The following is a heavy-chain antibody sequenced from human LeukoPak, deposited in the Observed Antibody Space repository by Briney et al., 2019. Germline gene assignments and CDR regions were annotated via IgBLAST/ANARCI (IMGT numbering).Heavy chain of an antibody. CDR1: GGSISSSGYY. D-gene: IGHD6-19*01. Sequence: SETLSLTCTVSGGSISSSGYYWGWIRQPPGKGLQWIGSIYYSGSTYYNPSLKSRVTFSVDTSKNQFSLKLSSVTAADTAVYYCARLLSSDWYKGAFDIWGQGTMVTVSS. V-gene: IGHV4-39*01. CDR2: IYYSGST. CDR3: ARLLSSDWYKGAFDI. J-gene: IGHJ3*02.